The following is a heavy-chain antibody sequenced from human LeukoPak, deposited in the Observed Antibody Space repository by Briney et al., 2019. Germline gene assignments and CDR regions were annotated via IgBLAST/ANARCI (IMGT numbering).Heavy chain of an antibody. CDR3: ARDTSYGMDV. V-gene: IGHV3-74*01. CDR1: GFTFIPYW. J-gene: IGHJ6*04. CDR2: INGDGSST. Sequence: PGGSLRLSCAGSGFTFIPYWLHWVRQAPGKGLVWVSRINGDGSSTTYADSVKGRVHISRDNAKNTVYLQMNSLRDEDTAVYYCARDTSYGMDVWGEGTTVIVSS.